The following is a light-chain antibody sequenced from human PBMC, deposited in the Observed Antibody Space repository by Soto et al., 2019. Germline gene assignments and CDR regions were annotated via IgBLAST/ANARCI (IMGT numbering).Light chain of an antibody. CDR2: EVS. J-gene: IGLJ1*01. V-gene: IGLV2-14*01. CDR3: TSFTSSSTQV. Sequence: QSVLTQPASVSGSPGQSITISCTGTSGDVDAFDYVSWYQQHPGKAPKLMIFEVSDRPSGVSDRFSGSKSGSTASLTISGLQAEDEAYYFCTSFTSSSTQVFGTGTKVTVL. CDR1: SGDVDAFDY.